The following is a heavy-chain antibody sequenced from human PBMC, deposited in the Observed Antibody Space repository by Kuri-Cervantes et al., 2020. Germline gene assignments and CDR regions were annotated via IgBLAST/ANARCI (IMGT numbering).Heavy chain of an antibody. Sequence: SVKVSCKASGFTFTSSAVQWVRQARGQRLEWIGWIVVGSGNTNYAQKFQERVTITRDMSTSTAYMGLSSLRSEDTAVYYCAAEIYDSSGYYYVGAFDIWGQGTMVTVSS. V-gene: IGHV1-58*01. J-gene: IGHJ3*02. CDR1: GFTFTSSA. D-gene: IGHD3-22*01. CDR3: AAEIYDSSGYYYVGAFDI. CDR2: IVVGSGNT.